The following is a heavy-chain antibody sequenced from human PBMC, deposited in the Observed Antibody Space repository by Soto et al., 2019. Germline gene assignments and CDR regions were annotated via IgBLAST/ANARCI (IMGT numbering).Heavy chain of an antibody. V-gene: IGHV4-30-4*01. D-gene: IGHD6-13*01. CDR3: ARDVGSSYNWFDP. J-gene: IGHJ5*02. CDR2: IYYSGST. CDR1: GGSISSGDYY. Sequence: PSETLSLTCTVSGGSISSGDYYWSLIRQPPGKGLEWIGYIYYSGSTYYNPSLKSRVTISVDTSKNQFSLKLSSVTAADTAVYYCARDVGSSYNWFDPWGQGTLVTVSS.